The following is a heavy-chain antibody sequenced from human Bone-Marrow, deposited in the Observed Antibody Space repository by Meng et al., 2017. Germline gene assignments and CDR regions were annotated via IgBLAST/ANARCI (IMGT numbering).Heavy chain of an antibody. CDR1: GGSISSGSYY. CDR2: IYTSGST. V-gene: IGHV4-61*02. D-gene: IGHD4-17*01. Sequence: SETLSLTCTVSGGSISSGSYYWSWIRQPAGKGLEWIGRIYTSGSTNYNPSLKSRVTISVDTSKNQFSLKLSSVTAADTAVYYCARDLLSRSYDYGDYWPSYYYYGMDVWGQGTTVTVSS. J-gene: IGHJ6*02. CDR3: ARDLLSRSYDYGDYWPSYYYYGMDV.